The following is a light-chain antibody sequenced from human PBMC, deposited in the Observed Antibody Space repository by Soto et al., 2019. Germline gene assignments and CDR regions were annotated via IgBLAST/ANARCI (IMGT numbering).Light chain of an antibody. Sequence: QSALTQPPSASGSPGQSVTISCTGTSSDVGRYNFVSWYQQHPGKAPKLMIHEVNKRPSGVPDRFSGSKSGNTASLTVSGLQAEDEADDYCTSHAGSNNFVVFGGGTKLTVL. J-gene: IGLJ2*01. CDR2: EVN. V-gene: IGLV2-8*01. CDR1: SSDVGRYNF. CDR3: TSHAGSNNFVV.